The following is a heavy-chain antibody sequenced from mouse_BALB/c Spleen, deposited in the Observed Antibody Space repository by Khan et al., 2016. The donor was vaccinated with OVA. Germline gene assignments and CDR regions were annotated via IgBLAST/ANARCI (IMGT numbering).Heavy chain of an antibody. CDR2: ISSAGDYT. D-gene: IGHD1-1*01. CDR3: ERHNYGPFAF. V-gene: IGHV5-9-3*01. CDR1: GFTFSSYA. Sequence: EVELVESGGGLVEPGGPLKLSCAATGFTFSSYAMSWVRQTPEKRLEWVATISSAGDYTYYPDSVKGRFTISRDNAKNTLYLQMSSLRSEDTAMYFCERHNYGPFAFWGQGTLVTVSA. J-gene: IGHJ3*01.